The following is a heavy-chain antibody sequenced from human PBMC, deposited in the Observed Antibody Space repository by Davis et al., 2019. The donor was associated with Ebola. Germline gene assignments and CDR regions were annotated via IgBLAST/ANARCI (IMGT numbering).Heavy chain of an antibody. CDR3: ARDNSHSSSLGEYYFDY. D-gene: IGHD6-13*01. CDR1: GYTFTGYS. J-gene: IGHJ4*02. V-gene: IGHV1-2*06. Sequence: ASVKVSCKASGYTFTGYSMHWVRQAPGQGLEWMGRINPNSGGTNYAQKFQDRVTMTRDTSITTAYMELSRLRYDDTAVYYCARDNSHSSSLGEYYFDYWGQGTLVTVSS. CDR2: INPNSGGT.